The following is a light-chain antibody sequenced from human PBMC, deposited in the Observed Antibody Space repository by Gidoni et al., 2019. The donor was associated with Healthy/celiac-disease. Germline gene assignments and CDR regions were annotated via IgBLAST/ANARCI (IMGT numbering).Light chain of an antibody. CDR3: SSYTSSSTRV. CDR1: SSDVGGYTY. CDR2: DVS. V-gene: IGLV2-14*01. Sequence: QSALPQPASVSGSPRPSSTISCTGTSSDVGGYTYVSWYQQHPGKAPKLMIYDVSNRPSGVSNRFSGSKSGNTASLTISGLQAEDEADYYCSSYTSSSTRVFGGGTKLTVL. J-gene: IGLJ3*02.